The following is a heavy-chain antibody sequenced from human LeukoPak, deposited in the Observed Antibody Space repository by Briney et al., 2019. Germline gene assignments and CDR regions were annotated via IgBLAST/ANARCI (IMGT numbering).Heavy chain of an antibody. CDR1: GGSFSGYY. J-gene: IGHJ4*02. D-gene: IGHD1-26*01. Sequence: PSETLSLTCAVYGGSFSGYYWSWIRRPPGKGLEWIGEINHSGSTNYNPSLKSRVTISVDTSKNQFSLKLSSVTAADTAVYYCARGRRWSYYFDYWGQGTLVTVSS. V-gene: IGHV4-34*01. CDR2: INHSGST. CDR3: ARGRRWSYYFDY.